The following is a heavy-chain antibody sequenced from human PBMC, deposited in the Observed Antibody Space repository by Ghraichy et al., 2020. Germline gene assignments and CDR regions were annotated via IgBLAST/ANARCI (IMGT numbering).Heavy chain of an antibody. CDR3: AREYCGGDCFYFDY. V-gene: IGHV1-3*01. J-gene: IGHJ4*02. Sequence: ASVKVSCKASGYTFTSYAMHWVRQAPGQRLEWMGWINAGNGNTKYSQKFQGRVTITRDTSASTAYMELSSLRSEDTAVYYCAREYCGGDCFYFDYWGQGTLVTVSS. CDR2: INAGNGNT. CDR1: GYTFTSYA. D-gene: IGHD2-21*01.